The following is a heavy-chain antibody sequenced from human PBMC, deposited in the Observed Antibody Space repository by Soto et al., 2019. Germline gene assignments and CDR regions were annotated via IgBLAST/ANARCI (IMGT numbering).Heavy chain of an antibody. Sequence: QIQLVQSGAEVKKPGASVKVSCKASGYTFTGFPIHWVRQAPGQRLEWMGWINAGSGKAESAQKFQSRVTINRDTSASTVYMELNSLRPEDTAVYYCARVEIVGFDYWGQGTLVTVSS. CDR1: GYTFTGFP. V-gene: IGHV1-3*01. CDR3: ARVEIVGFDY. CDR2: INAGSGKA. J-gene: IGHJ4*02. D-gene: IGHD2-2*03.